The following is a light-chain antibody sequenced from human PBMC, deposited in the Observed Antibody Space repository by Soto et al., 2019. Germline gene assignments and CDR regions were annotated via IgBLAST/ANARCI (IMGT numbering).Light chain of an antibody. CDR1: SSDVGGYNY. V-gene: IGLV2-14*01. Sequence: QSVLTQPASVSGSPGQSITISCTGTSSDVGGYNYVSWYQQHPGKAPKLMIYDVSNRPSGVSNRFSGSKSGNTASLTISGLRAEDEADYYCSSYTSSSTPVFGTGTKVTVL. J-gene: IGLJ1*01. CDR3: SSYTSSSTPV. CDR2: DVS.